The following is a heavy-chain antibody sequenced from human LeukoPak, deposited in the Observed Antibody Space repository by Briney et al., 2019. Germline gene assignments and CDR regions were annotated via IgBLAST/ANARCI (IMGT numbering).Heavy chain of an antibody. Sequence: ASVKVCCKASGYTFTSYDINWVRPATGQGPGWMGWMNPNSGNRGYAQKFQGRVTMTRNTSITTAYIELSSLRSEDTAVYYCARGSLGEGAAFDYWGQGTLVTVSS. J-gene: IGHJ4*02. CDR1: GYTFTSYD. CDR3: ARGSLGEGAAFDY. CDR2: MNPNSGNR. D-gene: IGHD3-16*01. V-gene: IGHV1-8*01.